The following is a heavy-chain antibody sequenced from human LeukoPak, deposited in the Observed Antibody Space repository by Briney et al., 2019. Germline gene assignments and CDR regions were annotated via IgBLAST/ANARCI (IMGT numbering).Heavy chain of an antibody. J-gene: IGHJ4*02. D-gene: IGHD1-26*01. CDR1: GGSFSGYY. Sequence: PSETLSLTCAVYGGSFSGYYWSWIRQPPGKGLEWIGDINRSGSTNYNPSLKSRVTISVATSKNQFSLKLSSVTAADTAVYYCARVLYSGYLDYWGQGTLVTVSS. CDR2: INRSGST. V-gene: IGHV4-34*01. CDR3: ARVLYSGYLDY.